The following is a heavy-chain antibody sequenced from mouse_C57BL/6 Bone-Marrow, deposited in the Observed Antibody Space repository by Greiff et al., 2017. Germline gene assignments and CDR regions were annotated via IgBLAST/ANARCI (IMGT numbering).Heavy chain of an antibody. J-gene: IGHJ2*01. CDR3: ASSYYGYEDFGY. Sequence: VQLQQSGPELVKPGDSVKISCKASGYSFTGYFMNWVMQSHGQSLEWIGRINPYNGDTFYNQKFKGKATLTVDKSSSTAHMELRSLTSEDSAVYDCASSYYGYEDFGYWGQGTTLTVSS. V-gene: IGHV1-20*01. CDR1: GYSFTGYF. D-gene: IGHD2-9*01. CDR2: INPYNGDT.